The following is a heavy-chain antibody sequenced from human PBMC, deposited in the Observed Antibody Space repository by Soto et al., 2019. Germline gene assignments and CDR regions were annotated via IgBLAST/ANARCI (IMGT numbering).Heavy chain of an antibody. J-gene: IGHJ4*02. Sequence: ASVKVSCKVSGYTLTELSMHWVRQAPGEGLEWMGGFDPEDGETIYAQKFQGRVTMTEDTSTDTAYMELSSLRSDDTAVYYCARDKSADSSGYLYYFDYWGQGTLVTVSS. CDR1: GYTLTELS. V-gene: IGHV1-24*01. D-gene: IGHD3-22*01. CDR2: FDPEDGET. CDR3: ARDKSADSSGYLYYFDY.